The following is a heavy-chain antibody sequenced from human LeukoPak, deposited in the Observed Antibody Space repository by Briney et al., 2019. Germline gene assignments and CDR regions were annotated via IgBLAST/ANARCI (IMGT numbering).Heavy chain of an antibody. CDR2: IYYRGSA. J-gene: IGHJ4*02. V-gene: IGHV4-59*01. CDR3: ARAGDYYSSGSYLGY. D-gene: IGHD3-10*01. CDR1: GGSISTYY. Sequence: SETLSLTCTVSGGSISTYYWSWIRQPPGKGLEWIGYIYYRGSANYNPSLKSRLTISVDTSKNQLSLKLTSVTAADTAMYDCARAGDYYSSGSYLGYWGQGTLVTVSS.